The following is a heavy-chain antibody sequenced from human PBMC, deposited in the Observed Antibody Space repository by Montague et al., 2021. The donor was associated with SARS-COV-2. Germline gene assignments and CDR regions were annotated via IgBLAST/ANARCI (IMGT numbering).Heavy chain of an antibody. D-gene: IGHD5-12*01. CDR1: DGSLSNYY. J-gene: IGHJ3*02. V-gene: IGHV4-39*02. CDR3: ARRGRKLLPVATTIGGFDI. Sequence: SETLSLTCAIYDGSLSNYYWNWIRQPPGKGLEWIGSIYDSGSTYYNPSLKSRVTISVDTSKNHFSLKLSSVTAADTAVYYCARRGRKLLPVATTIGGFDIWAKGQWSPSLQ. CDR2: IYDSGST.